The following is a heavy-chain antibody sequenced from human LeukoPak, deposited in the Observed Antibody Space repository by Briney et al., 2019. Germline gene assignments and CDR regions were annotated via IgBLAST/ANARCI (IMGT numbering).Heavy chain of an antibody. CDR3: ARLKDYYDSSGYWFDP. D-gene: IGHD3-22*01. CDR1: GGTFSSYA. J-gene: IGHJ5*02. Sequence: SVKVSCKASGGTFSSYAISWVRQAPGQGLEWMGRIIPILGIANYAQKFQGRVTITADKSASTAYMELSSLRSEDTAVYYCARLKDYYDSSGYWFDPWGQGTLVTVSS. CDR2: IIPILGIA. V-gene: IGHV1-69*04.